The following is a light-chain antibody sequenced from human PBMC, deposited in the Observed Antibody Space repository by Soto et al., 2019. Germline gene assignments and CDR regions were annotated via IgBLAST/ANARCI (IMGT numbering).Light chain of an antibody. Sequence: QSVLAPPASVSGSPGQSITISCTGTSSDVGANIFVSWYQQHPGKVPKLMIYTVSSRPSGVSQRFSGSKSGNTASLTISGLQAEDEADYYCSSFTTDSTYVFGTGTKVTVL. CDR1: SSDVGANIF. J-gene: IGLJ1*01. CDR2: TVS. V-gene: IGLV2-14*01. CDR3: SSFTTDSTYV.